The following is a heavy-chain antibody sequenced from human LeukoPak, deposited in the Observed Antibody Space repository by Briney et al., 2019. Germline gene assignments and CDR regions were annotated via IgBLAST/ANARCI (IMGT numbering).Heavy chain of an antibody. D-gene: IGHD6-19*01. CDR3: AQGRLGSGWYVLDY. V-gene: IGHV1-18*01. CDR2: ISAYNGNT. Sequence: ASVKVSCKASGYTFTSYGISWVRQAPGQGLEWMGWISAYNGNTNYAQKLQGRVTMTTDTSTSTAYMELRSLRSGDTAVYYCAQGRLGSGWYVLDYWGRGTLVTVSS. J-gene: IGHJ4*02. CDR1: GYTFTSYG.